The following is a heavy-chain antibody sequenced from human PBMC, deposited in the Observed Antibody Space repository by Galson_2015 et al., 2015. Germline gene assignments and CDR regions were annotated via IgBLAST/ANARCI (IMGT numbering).Heavy chain of an antibody. CDR2: IKSKTDGETK. J-gene: IGHJ4*02. Sequence: SLRLSCAASGFTFSNAWMSWVRQAPGKGLEWVGRIKSKTDGETKHYAAHVKGRITISRDDSKNTLYMQMNSLKTEDTDVYYCNTDLRVHLLYDPPVGYWGQGTLVTVSS. D-gene: IGHD3-22*01. CDR3: NTDLRVHLLYDPPVGY. CDR1: GFTFSNAW. V-gene: IGHV3-15*01.